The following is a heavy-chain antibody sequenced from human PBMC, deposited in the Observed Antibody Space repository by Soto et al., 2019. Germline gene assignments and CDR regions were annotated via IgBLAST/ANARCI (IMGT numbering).Heavy chain of an antibody. Sequence: SETLSLTCTVSGGSITGGSISSTTYYWGWMRQPPGKGLEWIASFFIGGNTYYNPSLKSRVTISADTSNNHFSLKLNSVTVADTAIYYCARDRPIRDSGSPSFDPWGQGIQVTVSS. CDR2: FFIGGNT. J-gene: IGHJ5*02. CDR3: ARDRPIRDSGSPSFDP. D-gene: IGHD3-10*01. CDR1: GGSITGGSISSTTYY. V-gene: IGHV4-39*07.